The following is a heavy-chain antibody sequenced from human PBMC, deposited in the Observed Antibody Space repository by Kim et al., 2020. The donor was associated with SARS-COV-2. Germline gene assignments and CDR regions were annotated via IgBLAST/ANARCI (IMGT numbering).Heavy chain of an antibody. Sequence: ASVKVSCKASGYTFTRYAIHWVRQAPGQRLEWMGWINAGDGNTKYSEKFQGRVTITRDTSASTAYMELSSLRSEDAAVYFCARADGNRYYYYYAMDVWGQ. D-gene: IGHD1-1*01. CDR1: GYTFTRYA. J-gene: IGHJ6*02. CDR2: INAGDGNT. V-gene: IGHV1-3*01. CDR3: ARADGNRYYYYYAMDV.